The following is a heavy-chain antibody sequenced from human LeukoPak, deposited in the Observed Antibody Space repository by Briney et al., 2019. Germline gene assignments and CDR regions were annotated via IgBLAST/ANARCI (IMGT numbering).Heavy chain of an antibody. CDR1: GFTVSSNY. CDR3: ARDLLVYYGSGSYYNS. CDR2: IYSGGST. Sequence: PGGSLRLSCAASGFTVSSNYMSWVRQAPGKGLEWVSVIYSGGSTYCADSVKGRFTISRDNSKNTLYLQMNSLRAEDTAVYYCARDLLVYYGSGSYYNSWGQGTLVTVSS. D-gene: IGHD3-10*01. V-gene: IGHV3-66*02. J-gene: IGHJ4*02.